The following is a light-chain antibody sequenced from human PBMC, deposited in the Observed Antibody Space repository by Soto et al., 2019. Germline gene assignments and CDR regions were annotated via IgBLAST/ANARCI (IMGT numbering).Light chain of an antibody. V-gene: IGKV3-15*01. J-gene: IGKJ1*01. CDR3: QQYGSSPWT. Sequence: EIVMTQSPATLSVSPGERATLSCRASQSVSSKLAWYQQKPGQAPRLLIYRASTRATDIPARFSGSGSGTEFTLTISSLQPEDFAVYYCQQYGSSPWTFGQGTKVDIK. CDR1: QSVSSK. CDR2: RAS.